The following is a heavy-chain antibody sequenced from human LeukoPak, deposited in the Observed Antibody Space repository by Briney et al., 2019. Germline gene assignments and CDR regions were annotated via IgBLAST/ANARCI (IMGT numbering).Heavy chain of an antibody. CDR3: ARDRWRPAAKTPPDY. CDR2: ISYDGSNK. D-gene: IGHD2-2*01. V-gene: IGHV3-30-3*01. Sequence: GGSLRLSGAASGFTFSSYAMHWVRQAPGKGLEWVAVISYDGSNKYYADSVKGRFTISRDNSKNTLYLQMNSLRAEDTAVYYCARDRWRPAAKTPPDYWGQGTLVTVSS. CDR1: GFTFSSYA. J-gene: IGHJ4*02.